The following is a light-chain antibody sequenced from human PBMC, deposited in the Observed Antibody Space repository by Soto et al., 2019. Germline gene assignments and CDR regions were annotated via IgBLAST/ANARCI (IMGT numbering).Light chain of an antibody. V-gene: IGKV3-11*01. Sequence: EIVLTQSPATLSLSPGERATLSCRASQTVSNYLLWYQQKPGQAPRLLIYDASNRATGIPARFSGSGSETTFPLSISSLEPEDVAVYYCQQRMNWPLTFGEGKRLEIK. CDR2: DAS. CDR1: QTVSNY. CDR3: QQRMNWPLT. J-gene: IGKJ5*01.